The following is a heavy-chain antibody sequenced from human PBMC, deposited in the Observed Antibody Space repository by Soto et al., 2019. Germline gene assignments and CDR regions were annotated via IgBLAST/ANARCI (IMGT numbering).Heavy chain of an antibody. CDR2: IYYSGST. D-gene: IGHD3-9*01. CDR1: GGSISSGDYY. J-gene: IGHJ4*02. V-gene: IGHV4-30-4*01. Sequence: SETLSLTCTVSGGSISSGDYYWSWIRQPPGKGLEWTGYIYYSGSTYYNPSLKSRVTISVDTSKNQFSLKLSSVTAADTAVYYCARGADDILTGYSPFDYWGQGTLVTVSS. CDR3: ARGADDILTGYSPFDY.